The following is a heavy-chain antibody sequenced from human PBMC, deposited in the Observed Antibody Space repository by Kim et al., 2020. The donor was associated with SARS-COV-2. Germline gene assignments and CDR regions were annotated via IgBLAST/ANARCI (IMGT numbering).Heavy chain of an antibody. CDR2: GATR. V-gene: IGHV3-15*01. CDR3: TTLKWELPTY. J-gene: IGHJ4*02. Sequence: GATRDYAAPVKGRFTISRDDSKNTLYLQMNSLKTEDTAVYYCTTLKWELPTYWGQGTLVTVSS. D-gene: IGHD1-26*01.